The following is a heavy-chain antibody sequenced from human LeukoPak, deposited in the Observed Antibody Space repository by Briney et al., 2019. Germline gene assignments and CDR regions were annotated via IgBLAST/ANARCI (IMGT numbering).Heavy chain of an antibody. V-gene: IGHV1-8*01. J-gene: IGHJ5*02. CDR2: MNPNSGNT. Sequence: ASVKVSCKASGYTFTSYDINWVRQATGQGLEWMGWMNPNSGNTGYAQKFQGRVTMTRNTSISIAYMELSSLRSEDTAVYYCAIPSSRSNNWFDPWGQGTLVTVSS. CDR1: GYTFTSYD. CDR3: AIPSSRSNNWFDP. D-gene: IGHD2-15*01.